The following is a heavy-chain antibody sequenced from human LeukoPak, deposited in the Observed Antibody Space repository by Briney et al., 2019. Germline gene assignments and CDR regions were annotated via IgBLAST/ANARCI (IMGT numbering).Heavy chain of an antibody. CDR3: TTAGECPIRYFDY. D-gene: IGHD3-16*01. Sequence: GASVKVSCKASGYSFSSYDINWVRQATGQGLEWMGWMNPNSGNTGYAQKFQGRVTMTRNTSINTAYMELSGLISEDTAVYFCTTAGECPIRYFDYWGQGTLVTVSS. J-gene: IGHJ4*02. CDR1: GYSFSSYD. CDR2: MNPNSGNT. V-gene: IGHV1-8*01.